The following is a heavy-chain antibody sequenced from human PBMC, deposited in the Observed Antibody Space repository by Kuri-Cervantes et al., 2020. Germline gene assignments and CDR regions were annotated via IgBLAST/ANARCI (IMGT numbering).Heavy chain of an antibody. Sequence: GSLRLSCTVSGYSISSGYYWGWIRQSPGKGLEWIGSIYHSGSTNYNPSLKSRVTISVDTSKNQFSLNLNSVTAADTAVYFCARYRRGEGNGFDYWGQGTLVTVSS. J-gene: IGHJ4*02. CDR1: GYSISSGYY. CDR3: ARYRRGEGNGFDY. V-gene: IGHV4-38-2*02. CDR2: IYHSGST. D-gene: IGHD1-1*01.